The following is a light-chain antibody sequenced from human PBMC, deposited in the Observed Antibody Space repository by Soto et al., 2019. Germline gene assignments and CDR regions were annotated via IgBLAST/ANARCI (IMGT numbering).Light chain of an antibody. CDR3: SSYTTSNTPLYV. V-gene: IGLV2-14*01. Sequence: QSVLTQPASVSGSPGQSITIPCTGTSSDTAGYNYVSWYQQHPGKAPKLMIYEVSNRPSGVSNRFSGSQSGNTASLTISGLQAEDEANYYCSSYTTSNTPLYVFGTGTKV. CDR1: SSDTAGYNY. J-gene: IGLJ1*01. CDR2: EVS.